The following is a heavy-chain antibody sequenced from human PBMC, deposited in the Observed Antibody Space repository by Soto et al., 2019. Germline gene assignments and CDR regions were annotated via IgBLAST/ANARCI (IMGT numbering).Heavy chain of an antibody. J-gene: IGHJ1*01. D-gene: IGHD1-26*01. CDR2: ISYDGSNK. V-gene: IGHV3-30-3*01. CDR1: GFTFSSYA. CDR3: ARGLSGSYYYFQH. Sequence: GGSLRLSCAASGFTFSSYAMHWVRQAPGKGLEWVAVISYDGSNKYYADSVKGRFTISRDNSKNTLYLQMNSLRAEDTAVYYCARGLSGSYYYFQHWGQGTLVTVSS.